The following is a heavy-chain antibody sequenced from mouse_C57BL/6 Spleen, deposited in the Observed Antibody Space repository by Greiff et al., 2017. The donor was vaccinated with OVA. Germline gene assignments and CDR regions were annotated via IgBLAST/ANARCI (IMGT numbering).Heavy chain of an antibody. CDR1: GYTFTDYY. Sequence: EVQLQQSGPELVKPGASVKISCKASGYTFTDYYMNWVKQSHGKSLEWIGDINPNNGGTSYNQKFKGKATLTVDKSSSTAYMELRSLTSEDSAVYYCARHWDYWGQGTTLTVSS. J-gene: IGHJ2*01. D-gene: IGHD4-1*01. CDR2: INPNNGGT. V-gene: IGHV1-26*01. CDR3: ARHWDY.